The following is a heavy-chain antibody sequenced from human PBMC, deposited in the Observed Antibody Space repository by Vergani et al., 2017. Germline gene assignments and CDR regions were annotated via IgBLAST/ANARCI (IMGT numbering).Heavy chain of an antibody. CDR3: AKDRLEDYARLIGFDN. V-gene: IGHV3-23*01. CDR1: GFTFSSYA. D-gene: IGHD4-17*01. Sequence: EVQLLESGGGLVQPGGSLRLSCAASGFTFSSYAMSWVRQAPGKGLEWVSAISGSGGSTYYADSVKGRFTISRDNSKNTLYLQMNSLRAEDTAVYYCAKDRLEDYARLIGFDNWGQGTLVTVSS. CDR2: ISGSGGST. J-gene: IGHJ4*02.